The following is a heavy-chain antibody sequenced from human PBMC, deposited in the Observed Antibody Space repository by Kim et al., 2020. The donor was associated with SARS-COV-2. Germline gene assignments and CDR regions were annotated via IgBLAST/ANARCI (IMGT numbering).Heavy chain of an antibody. CDR1: GYSFTSYW. CDR3: ARPEVVCSSTSCYGAPSRGALEV. CDR2: IDPSDSYT. V-gene: IGHV5-10-1*01. Sequence: GESLKISCKGSGYSFTSYWISWVRQMPGKGLEWMGRIDPSDSYTNYSPSFQGHVTISADKSISTAYLQWSSLEASDTAMYDSARPEVVCSSTSCYGAPSRGALEVWGQGTMVTVSS. J-gene: IGHJ3*01. D-gene: IGHD2-2*01.